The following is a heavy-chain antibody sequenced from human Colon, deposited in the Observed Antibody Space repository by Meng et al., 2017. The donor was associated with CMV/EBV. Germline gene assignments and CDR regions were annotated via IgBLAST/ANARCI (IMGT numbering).Heavy chain of an antibody. CDR1: GYTFTAYY. V-gene: IGHV1-2*02. CDR2: INPNTGGT. Sequence: SGYTFTAYYMHWGRQAPGQGLEWRGWINPNTGGTNYEQKFQGRVTMTRDTSINTAYMELSRLRSDDTAVYYCAKIGTLTTGWFDVDYWGQGTLVTVSS. D-gene: IGHD6-19*01. CDR3: AKIGTLTTGWFDVDY. J-gene: IGHJ4*02.